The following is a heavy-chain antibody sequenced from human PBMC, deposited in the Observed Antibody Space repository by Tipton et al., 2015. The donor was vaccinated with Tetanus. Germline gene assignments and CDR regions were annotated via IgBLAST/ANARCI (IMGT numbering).Heavy chain of an antibody. CDR3: ARRRSAVLSGGYHWYFDL. D-gene: IGHD2-15*01. V-gene: IGHV5-51*01. CDR1: GYNFSYYS. CDR2: INPADSQA. Sequence: QLVQSGAEVKKPGESLKISCQGSGYNFSYYSIGWVRQIPGKGLEWMGIINPADSQATYGPPFQGQVTISGDKSISTAFLQWSSLKASDTAFYYCARRRSAVLSGGYHWYFDLWGRGTLVTVSS. J-gene: IGHJ2*01.